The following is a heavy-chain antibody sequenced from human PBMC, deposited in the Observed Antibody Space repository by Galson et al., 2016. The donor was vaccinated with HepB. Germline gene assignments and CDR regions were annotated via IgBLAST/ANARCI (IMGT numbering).Heavy chain of an antibody. D-gene: IGHD5-24*01. CDR3: ARMGWGWLQDAFDI. J-gene: IGHJ3*02. V-gene: IGHV2-70*01. CDR1: GFSLSTSGMS. CDR2: IDWDDDK. Sequence: PALVKPTQTLTLTCTFSGFSLSTSGMSVSWIRQPPGKALEWLALIDWDDDKYYGTSLKTRLTISKDTSKNQVVLTMTNMDPVDTATYYFARMGWGWLQDAFDIWGQGTMVTVSS.